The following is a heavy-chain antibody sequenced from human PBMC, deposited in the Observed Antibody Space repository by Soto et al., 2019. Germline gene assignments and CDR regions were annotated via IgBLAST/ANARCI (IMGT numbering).Heavy chain of an antibody. CDR3: ARDSPPYDNSGFYLDY. Sequence: QVQLVESGGGLVTAGGSLRLSCAASGFTFSDYYMSWVRQAPGRGLEWVSYISSSGTDEYYADSVKGRFIISRDNAKNSLYLQMSSLRAEDTAIYFCARDSPPYDNSGFYLDYWGQGTLVTVSS. J-gene: IGHJ4*02. CDR1: GFTFSDYY. D-gene: IGHD3-22*01. V-gene: IGHV3-11*01. CDR2: ISSSGTDE.